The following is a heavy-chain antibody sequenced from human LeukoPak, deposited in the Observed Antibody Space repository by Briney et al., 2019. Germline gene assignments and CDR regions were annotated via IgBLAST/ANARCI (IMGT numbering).Heavy chain of an antibody. V-gene: IGHV1-18*01. Sequence: HWASVKVSCKASGYTFTSYGISWVRQAPGQGLEWMGWISAYNGNTNYAQKLQGRVTMTTDTSTSTAYMELRSLRSDDTAVYYCARIIAVAGIADWFDPWGQGTLVTVSS. CDR2: ISAYNGNT. D-gene: IGHD6-19*01. CDR3: ARIIAVAGIADWFDP. J-gene: IGHJ5*02. CDR1: GYTFTSYG.